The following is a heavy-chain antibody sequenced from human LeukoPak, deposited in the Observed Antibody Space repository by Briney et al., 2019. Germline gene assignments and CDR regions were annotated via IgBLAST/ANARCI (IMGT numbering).Heavy chain of an antibody. V-gene: IGHV3-9*01. J-gene: IGHJ4*02. D-gene: IGHD2-2*02. CDR3: TKSDCSSTSCHTSDY. Sequence: AGGSLRLSCAASGFTFHDYAMHWVGHGPEKGLEWASGISWNGGVIGYADSVMGRFTVSRDNAKNSLFLQMNSLRPEDTALYYCTKSDCSSTSCHTSDYWGQGTLVTVSS. CDR1: GFTFHDYA. CDR2: ISWNGGVI.